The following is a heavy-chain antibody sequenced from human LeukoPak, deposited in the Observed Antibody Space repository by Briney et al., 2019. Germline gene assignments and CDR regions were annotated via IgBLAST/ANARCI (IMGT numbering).Heavy chain of an antibody. D-gene: IGHD3-16*02. CDR1: GYTLTELS. V-gene: IGHV1-24*01. J-gene: IGHJ4*02. CDR3: ATLGMRGSYRYHPHYFDY. CDR2: FDPKDGET. Sequence: GFSVKVSCKVSGYTLTELSMHWVRQAPGKGLEWMGGFDPKDGETIYAQKFQGRVTMTEDTSTDTAYMELSSLRSEDTAVYYCATLGMRGSYRYHPHYFDYWGQGTLVSV.